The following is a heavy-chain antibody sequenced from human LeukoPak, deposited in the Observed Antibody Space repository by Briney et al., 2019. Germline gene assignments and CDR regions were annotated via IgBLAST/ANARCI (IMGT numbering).Heavy chain of an antibody. CDR2: IRYDGSNK. CDR3: AKDYYDSSGYYYGRYFDY. Sequence: GGSLRLSCAASGFTFSSYGMHWVRQAPGKGLEWVASIRYDGSNKYYADSVKGRFTISRDNSKNTLYLQMNSLRAEDTAVYYCAKDYYDSSGYYYGRYFDYWGQGTLVTVSS. CDR1: GFTFSSYG. J-gene: IGHJ4*02. D-gene: IGHD3-22*01. V-gene: IGHV3-30*02.